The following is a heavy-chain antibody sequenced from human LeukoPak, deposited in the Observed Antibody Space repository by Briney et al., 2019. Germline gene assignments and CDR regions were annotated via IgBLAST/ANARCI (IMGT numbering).Heavy chain of an antibody. CDR3: AKDRGVRTIRSRGHFDY. D-gene: IGHD1-1*01. CDR1: GFTFSSYG. V-gene: IGHV3-30*18. J-gene: IGHJ4*02. CDR2: ISYDGSNK. Sequence: PGRSLRLSCAASGFTFSSYGMHWVRQAPGKGLEWVAVISYDGSNKYYADSVKGRFTISRDNSKSTLYLQMNSLRAEDTAVYYCAKDRGVRTIRSRGHFDYWGQGTLVTASS.